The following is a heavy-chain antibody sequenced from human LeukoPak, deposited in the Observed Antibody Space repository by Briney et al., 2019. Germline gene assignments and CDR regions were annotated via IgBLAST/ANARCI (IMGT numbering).Heavy chain of an antibody. Sequence: PSETLSLTCTVSGGPISSSSYYWRSIRQPPAKGLEWIGSIYYSGSTYYNPSLKSRVTISVDTSKNQFSLKLSSVTAADTAVYYCARHVWLQPFDYWGQGTLVTVSS. CDR1: GGPISSSSYY. D-gene: IGHD3-9*01. J-gene: IGHJ4*02. V-gene: IGHV4-39*01. CDR3: ARHVWLQPFDY. CDR2: IYYSGST.